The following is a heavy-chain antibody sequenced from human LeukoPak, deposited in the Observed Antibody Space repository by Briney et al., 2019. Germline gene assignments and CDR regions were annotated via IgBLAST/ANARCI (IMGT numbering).Heavy chain of an antibody. D-gene: IGHD2/OR15-2a*01. V-gene: IGHV1-3*01. J-gene: IGHJ6*02. CDR1: GYTFTSHA. CDR2: INGATGNT. Sequence: ASVKLSFKASGYTFTSHALHWVRQAPGEGLEWMAWINGATGNTEYSQKFQARVTITRDTSASTAYMELSSLRSEDTAVYYCARSIIIVPNTSYYYYYMDVWGQGTTVTVSS. CDR3: ARSIIIVPNTSYYYYYMDV.